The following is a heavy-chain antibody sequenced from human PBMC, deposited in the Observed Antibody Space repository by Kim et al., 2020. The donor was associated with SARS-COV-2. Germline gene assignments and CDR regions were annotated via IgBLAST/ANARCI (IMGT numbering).Heavy chain of an antibody. CDR2: ISYDESNK. D-gene: IGHD5-18*01. V-gene: IGHV3-30*18. Sequence: GGSLRLSCAASGFTFSTYGMHWVRQAPGKGLEWVALISYDESNKYYADSVKGRFTISRDNSKNTLYLQMNSLRAEDTAVYYCAKETSPWLLGLDYWGQGTLVTVSS. CDR1: GFTFSTYG. J-gene: IGHJ4*02. CDR3: AKETSPWLLGLDY.